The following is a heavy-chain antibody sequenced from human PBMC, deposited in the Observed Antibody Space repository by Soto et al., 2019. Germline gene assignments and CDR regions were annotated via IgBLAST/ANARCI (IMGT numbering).Heavy chain of an antibody. CDR3: IRGGVAAPPHFEF. V-gene: IGHV4-59*02. Sequence: SETLSLTCSVSGDSVTDYYWNWVRQPPGKGLEWLGYFYYSGSTNYHPSLESRASISVDTSKNQFSLKLTSVTAADTAVYYCIRGGVAAPPHFEFWGPGSLVTVSS. CDR2: FYYSGST. CDR1: GDSVTDYY. D-gene: IGHD3-16*01. J-gene: IGHJ4*02.